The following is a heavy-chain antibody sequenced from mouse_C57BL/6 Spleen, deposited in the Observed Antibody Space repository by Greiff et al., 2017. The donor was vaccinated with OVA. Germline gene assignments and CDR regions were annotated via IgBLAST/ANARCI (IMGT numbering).Heavy chain of an antibody. CDR3: ARAGTAWFAY. Sequence: VQLQQSGAELARPGASVKLSCKASGYTFTSYGISWVKQRTGQGLAWIGELYPRSGNTYYNEKFKGKATLTADKSSSTAYMELRSLTSEDSAVYFCARAGTAWFAYWGQGTLVTVSA. D-gene: IGHD4-1*01. V-gene: IGHV1-81*01. CDR1: GYTFTSYG. CDR2: LYPRSGNT. J-gene: IGHJ3*01.